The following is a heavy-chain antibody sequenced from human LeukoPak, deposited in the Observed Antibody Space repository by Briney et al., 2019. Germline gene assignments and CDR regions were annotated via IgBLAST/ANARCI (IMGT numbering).Heavy chain of an antibody. CDR2: IYYSGTT. V-gene: IGHV4-59*01. D-gene: IGHD3-10*01. CDR1: GASINTYY. J-gene: IGHJ4*02. CDR3: ARVLRPMASQYYFYY. Sequence: SETLSLTCTVSGASINTYYWSWIRQPPGKGLEWIGYIYYSGTTSYNPSLKTRVTISIDTSKNQFSLKLSSVTAADTAVYYCARVLRPMASQYYFYYWGQGTLVTVSS.